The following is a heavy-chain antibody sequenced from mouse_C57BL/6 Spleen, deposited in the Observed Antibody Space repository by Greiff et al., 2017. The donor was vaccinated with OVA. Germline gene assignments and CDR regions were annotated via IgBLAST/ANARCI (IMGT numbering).Heavy chain of an antibody. CDR1: GYTFTSYT. D-gene: IGHD3-2*02. CDR3: AREAQATFDY. CDR2: ITPSSGYT. V-gene: IGHV1-4*01. Sequence: VQLQQSGAELARPGASVKMSCKASGYTFTSYTMHWVKQRPGQGLEWIGYITPSSGYTKYNQKFKDKATLTADKSSSTAYMQLSSLTSEDSAVYYCAREAQATFDYWGQGTTLTVSS. J-gene: IGHJ2*01.